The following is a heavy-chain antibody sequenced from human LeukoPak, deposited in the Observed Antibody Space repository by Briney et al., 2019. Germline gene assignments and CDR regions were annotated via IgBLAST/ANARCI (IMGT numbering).Heavy chain of an antibody. CDR3: ATDSGAQRY. CDR1: GFDFSDYW. D-gene: IGHD1-26*01. CDR2: LKHDGREK. J-gene: IGHJ4*02. V-gene: IGHV3-7*01. Sequence: GGSLRLSCAASGFDFSDYWMSWVRQAPGKGLEWVANLKHDGREKSYVDSVKGRFSISRDNAKNSLYLQIDSLRAEDTAVYYCATDSGAQRYWGQGTLATVSS.